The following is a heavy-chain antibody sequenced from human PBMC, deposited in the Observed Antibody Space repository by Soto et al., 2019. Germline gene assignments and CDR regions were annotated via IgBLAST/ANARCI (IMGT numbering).Heavy chain of an antibody. V-gene: IGHV3-21*06. D-gene: IGHD3-10*01. J-gene: IGHJ4*02. CDR3: AGVGGYFGEFDYFDY. CDR2: SRRNSDCI. CDR1: GFTFSSYS. Sequence: AGGSLRLSCAASGFTFSSYSMNWVRQAPGKGLEWVSSSRRNSDCIYYSDSVKGRFIMSRDNATTPRDLHMNSLRAEDTAVYYCAGVGGYFGEFDYFDYWGQGALVTVSS.